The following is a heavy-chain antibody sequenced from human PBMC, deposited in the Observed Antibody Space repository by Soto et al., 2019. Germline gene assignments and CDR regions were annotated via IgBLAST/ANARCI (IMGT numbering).Heavy chain of an antibody. V-gene: IGHV4-34*01. CDR1: VGSFSGYY. CDR3: ARAGYSRSCSQLRDWLDT. Sequence: SATXSLTCSFYVGSFSGYYFIWIRHPPGKGLEWIGEINHSGSTNYNPSLKSRVTISVDTSKNQFSLKLSSVTAADTAVYYCARAGYSRSCSQLRDWLDTWGQGTLVTVSS. D-gene: IGHD6-13*01. CDR2: INHSGST. J-gene: IGHJ5*02.